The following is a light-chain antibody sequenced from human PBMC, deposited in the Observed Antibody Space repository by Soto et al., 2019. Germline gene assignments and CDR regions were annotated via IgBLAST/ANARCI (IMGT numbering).Light chain of an antibody. Sequence: VLTQPPSVSGAPGQRVTISCTGSSSNIGAGYDVNWYQQLPGAAPKFLIYGNSNRPSGVPDRFSGSKSGTSASLAITGLQAEDEADYYCQSYDSRLSGYVFGTGTKVTV. V-gene: IGLV1-40*01. CDR2: GNS. CDR3: QSYDSRLSGYV. CDR1: SSNIGAGYD. J-gene: IGLJ1*01.